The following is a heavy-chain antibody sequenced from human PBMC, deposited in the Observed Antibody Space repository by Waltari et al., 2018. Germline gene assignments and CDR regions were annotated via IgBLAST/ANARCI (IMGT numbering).Heavy chain of an antibody. V-gene: IGHV3-30-3*01. CDR1: GFTFSSYA. Sequence: QVQLVESGGGVVQPGRSLRLSCAASGFTFSSYAMHWVRQAPGKGLEWVAVISYDGSNKYYADSVKGRFTISRDNSKNTLYLQMNSLRAEDTAVNYCARGSDGGDFDYWGQGTLVTVSS. D-gene: IGHD2-21*01. CDR3: ARGSDGGDFDY. J-gene: IGHJ4*02. CDR2: ISYDGSNK.